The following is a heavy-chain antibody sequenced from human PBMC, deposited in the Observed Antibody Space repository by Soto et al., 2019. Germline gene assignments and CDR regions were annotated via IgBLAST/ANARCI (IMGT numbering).Heavy chain of an antibody. CDR3: ARRGKEYGRSFWFDP. V-gene: IGHV5-51*01. Sequence: GESLKISCKASGFSFKSCWIAWVRQMPGKGLEWMGVIFPEDSDTRYSPSFQGQVTISADKSISTAYLQWSSLKASDNAVYYCARRGKEYGRSFWFDPWGQGTQVTVSS. CDR1: GFSFKSCW. J-gene: IGHJ5*02. CDR2: IFPEDSDT. D-gene: IGHD3-10*01.